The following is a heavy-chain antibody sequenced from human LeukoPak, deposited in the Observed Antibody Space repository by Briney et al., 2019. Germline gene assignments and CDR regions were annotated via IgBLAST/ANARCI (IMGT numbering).Heavy chain of an antibody. V-gene: IGHV4-39*01. CDR3: GSGDAFDI. J-gene: IGHJ3*02. CDR2: IYYSGST. Sequence: PSETLSLTCTVSGGSISSSSYYWGWIRQPPGKGLEWIGSIYYSGSTYYNPSLKSRVTISVDTSKNQFSLKLSSVTAADTAVYYCGSGDAFDIWGQGTMVTVSS. CDR1: GGSISSSSYY.